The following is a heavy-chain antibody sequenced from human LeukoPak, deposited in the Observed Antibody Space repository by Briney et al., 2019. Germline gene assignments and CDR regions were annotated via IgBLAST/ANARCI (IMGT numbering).Heavy chain of an antibody. CDR1: GFTFSTYW. V-gene: IGHV3-74*01. CDR2: IDSDGSET. Sequence: PGGSLRLSCAASGFTFSTYWMHWVRQAPGKGLVWVSRIDSDGSETSYAGSVKGRFTISRDNAKNTVYLQMNSLRVEDTAVYYCVSSMYSSSTFCGQGTLVTVSS. CDR3: VSSMYSSSTF. J-gene: IGHJ4*02. D-gene: IGHD6-6*01.